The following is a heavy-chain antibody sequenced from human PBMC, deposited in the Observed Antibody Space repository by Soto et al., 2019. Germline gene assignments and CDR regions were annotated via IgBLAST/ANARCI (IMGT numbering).Heavy chain of an antibody. J-gene: IGHJ4*02. Sequence: GASVKVSCKASGGTFSSYTISWVRQAPGQGLEWMGRIIPILGIANYAQKFQGRVTITADKSTSTAYMELSSLRSEDTAVYYCTTYASSGYYDYWGQGTLVTVSS. CDR2: IIPILGIA. V-gene: IGHV1-69*02. CDR1: GGTFSSYT. CDR3: TTYASSGYYDY. D-gene: IGHD3-22*01.